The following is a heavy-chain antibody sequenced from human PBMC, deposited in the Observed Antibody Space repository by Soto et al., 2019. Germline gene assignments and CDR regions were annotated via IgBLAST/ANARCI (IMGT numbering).Heavy chain of an antibody. Sequence: GGSLRLSCAASGFTFSSYAMHWVRQAPGKGLEWVAVISYDGSNKYYADSVKGRFTISRDNSKNTLYLQMNSLRAEDTAVYYCARDFQGLLRDAFDIWGQGTMVTVSS. J-gene: IGHJ3*02. CDR1: GFTFSSYA. CDR2: ISYDGSNK. CDR3: ARDFQGLLRDAFDI. V-gene: IGHV3-30*04. D-gene: IGHD3-22*01.